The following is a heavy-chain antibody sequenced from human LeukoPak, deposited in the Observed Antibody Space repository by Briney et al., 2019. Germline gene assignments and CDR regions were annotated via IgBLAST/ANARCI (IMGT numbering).Heavy chain of an antibody. CDR1: GYTFTSYD. D-gene: IGHD2-2*01. CDR2: IIPIFGTA. CDR3: ARENKYCTSTSCYPDDYFYYMDV. J-gene: IGHJ6*03. Sequence: ASVKVSCKASGYTFTSYDINWVRQATGQGLEWMGGIIPIFGTANYAQKFQGRVTITTDESTSTAYMELSSLRSEDTAVYYCARENKYCTSTSCYPDDYFYYMDVWGKGTTVTVSS. V-gene: IGHV1-69*05.